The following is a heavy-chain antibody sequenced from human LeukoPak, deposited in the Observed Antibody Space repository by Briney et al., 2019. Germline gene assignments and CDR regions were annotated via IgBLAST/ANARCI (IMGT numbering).Heavy chain of an antibody. CDR2: ISYDGSNK. J-gene: IGHJ4*02. D-gene: IGHD5-24*01. CDR1: GFTFSSYA. Sequence: GGSLRLSCAASGFTFSSYAMHWVRQAPGKGLEWVTVISYDGSNKYYADSVKGRFTISRDNSKNTLYLQMNSLRAEDTAVYYCARSDGYTQREIDYWGQGTLVTVSS. V-gene: IGHV3-30*04. CDR3: ARSDGYTQREIDY.